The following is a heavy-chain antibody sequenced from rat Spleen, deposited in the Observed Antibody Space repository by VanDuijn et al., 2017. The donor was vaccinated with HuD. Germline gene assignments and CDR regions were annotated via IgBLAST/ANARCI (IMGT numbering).Heavy chain of an antibody. CDR1: GFTFSDYG. Sequence: EVQLVESGGGLVQPGRSKKLSCAASGFTFSDYGMTWIRQAPGKGLEWVASITNAAGSTYYPDSVQGRFTISRDNAKSTLYLQMNSLRSEDTATYYCTGPFDYWGQGVMVTVSS. J-gene: IGHJ2*01. V-gene: IGHV5-31*01. CDR2: ITNAAGST. CDR3: TGPFDY.